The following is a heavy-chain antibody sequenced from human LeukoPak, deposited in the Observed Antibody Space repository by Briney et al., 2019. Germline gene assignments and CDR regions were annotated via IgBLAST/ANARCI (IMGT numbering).Heavy chain of an antibody. Sequence: GGSLRLSCAASGFTFSSYAMSWVRQAPGKGLEWVSAISGSGGSTYYADSVKGRFTISRDNSKNTLYLQMNSLRAEDTAVYYCAKVKNYYDSSGYCYYFDYWGQGTLVTVPS. D-gene: IGHD3-22*01. CDR3: AKVKNYYDSSGYCYYFDY. CDR1: GFTFSSYA. V-gene: IGHV3-23*01. J-gene: IGHJ4*02. CDR2: ISGSGGST.